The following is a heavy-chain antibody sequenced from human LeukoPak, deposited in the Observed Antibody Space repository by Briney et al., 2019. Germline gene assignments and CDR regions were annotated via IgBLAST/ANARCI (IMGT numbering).Heavy chain of an antibody. CDR1: GFSFSVYG. D-gene: IGHD4/OR15-4a*01. CDR3: AKDRYAYGALGYYFDD. J-gene: IGHJ4*02. CDR2: ISYDETNE. Sequence: GGSLRLSCAASGFSFSVYGMHWVRQTPGKGLEWVAAISYDETNESYVDSVKGRLTISRDNSKNMLYLEVNSLIVEDTAVYYCAKDRYAYGALGYYFDDWGQGTLVTVSS. V-gene: IGHV3-30*18.